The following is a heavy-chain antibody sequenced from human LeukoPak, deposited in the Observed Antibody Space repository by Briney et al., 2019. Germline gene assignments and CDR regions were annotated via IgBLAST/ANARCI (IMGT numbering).Heavy chain of an antibody. V-gene: IGHV3-74*01. D-gene: IGHD1-14*01. CDR2: INPGGSSI. CDR1: GFTFSSYW. J-gene: IGHJ4*02. CDR3: ARSNQADDY. Sequence: PGGSLRLSRAASGFTFSSYWMHWVRQVPGKGLVWVARINPGGSSITYAGSVKGRFTISRDNAKNTLYLQMDSLRAEDTGVYYCARSNQADDYWGQGTLVTVSS.